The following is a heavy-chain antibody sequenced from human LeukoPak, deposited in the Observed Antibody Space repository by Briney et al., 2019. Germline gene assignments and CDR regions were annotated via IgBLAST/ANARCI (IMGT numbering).Heavy chain of an antibody. Sequence: QAGGSLRLSCVASGFTFTIYPMTWVRQSPEKGLEWVSTIGTGGDTYYADSVKGRFTISRDDSKNALYLQMHSLGAEDTAVYYCAKSRVVDRRGYFDYWGQGTLVTVSS. V-gene: IGHV3-23*01. CDR1: GFTFTIYP. J-gene: IGHJ4*02. CDR2: IGTGGDT. CDR3: AKSRVVDRRGYFDY. D-gene: IGHD2-15*01.